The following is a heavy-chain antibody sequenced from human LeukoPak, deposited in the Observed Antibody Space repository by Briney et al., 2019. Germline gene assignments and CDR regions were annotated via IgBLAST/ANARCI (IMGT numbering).Heavy chain of an antibody. D-gene: IGHD1-14*01. J-gene: IGHJ6*04. CDR3: ARDRKYYYHMDV. CDR2: IYSSGST. CDR1: GGSITTSTYC. Sequence: SETLYLTCTVSGGSITTSTYCWAWIRQPPGKGLEWIGSIYSSGSTYYNPSLKSRVTISVDMSKNQFSLNLSSVTAADTAVYYCARDRKYYYHMDVWGKGTTVTVSS. V-gene: IGHV4-39*07.